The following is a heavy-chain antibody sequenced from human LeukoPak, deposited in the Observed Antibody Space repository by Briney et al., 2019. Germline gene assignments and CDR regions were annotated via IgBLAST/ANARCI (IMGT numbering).Heavy chain of an antibody. Sequence: ASVKVSRKASGYTFTSYYMHWVRQAPGQGLEWMGIINPSGGSTSYAQKFQGRVTMTRDMSTSTVYMELSSLRSEDTAVYYCARSPGSRVPFDYWGQGTLVTVSS. CDR2: INPSGGST. CDR1: GYTFTSYY. D-gene: IGHD2-2*01. V-gene: IGHV1-46*01. CDR3: ARSPGSRVPFDY. J-gene: IGHJ4*02.